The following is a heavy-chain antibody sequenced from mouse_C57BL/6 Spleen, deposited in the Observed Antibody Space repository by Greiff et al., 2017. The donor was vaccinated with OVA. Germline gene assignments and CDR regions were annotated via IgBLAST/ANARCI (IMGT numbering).Heavy chain of an antibody. V-gene: IGHV1-52*01. CDR3: ARSGRREGYLDY. CDR2: IDPADSET. J-gene: IGHJ2*01. D-gene: IGHD2-12*01. Sequence: QVQLKQPGAELVRPGSSVKLSCKASGYTFTSYWMHWVKQRPIQGLEWIGNIDPADSETHYNQKFKDKATLTVDKSSSTAYMQLSSLTSEDSAVYYCARSGRREGYLDYWGQGTTLTVSS. CDR1: GYTFTSYW.